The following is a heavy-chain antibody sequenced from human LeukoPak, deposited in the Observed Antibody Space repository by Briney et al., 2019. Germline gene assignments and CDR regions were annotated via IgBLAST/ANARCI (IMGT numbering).Heavy chain of an antibody. J-gene: IGHJ5*02. D-gene: IGHD6-19*01. CDR2: MNPNSGNT. CDR1: GYTFTSYD. V-gene: IGHV1-8*01. CDR3: AGYSSGWYGDNWFDP. Sequence: GASVKVSCKASGYTFTSYDINWVRQATGQGLEWMGWMNPNSGNTGYAQKFQGRVTMTRNTSISTAYMELSSLRSEDTAVYYCAGYSSGWYGDNWFDPWGQGTLVTVSS.